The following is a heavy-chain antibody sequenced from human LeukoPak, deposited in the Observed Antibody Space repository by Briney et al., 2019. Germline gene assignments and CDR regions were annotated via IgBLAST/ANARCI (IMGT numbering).Heavy chain of an antibody. Sequence: SETLSLTCTVSGGSISSYYWTWLRQPPGKGLEWIGYVSYSGTTKYNPSLKSRVTMSVGMSKNQFSLKLSSVTAADTAVYYWATVTTLYYFDYWGQGTLVTVSS. V-gene: IGHV4-59*12. J-gene: IGHJ4*02. CDR3: ATVTTLYYFDY. D-gene: IGHD4-17*01. CDR2: VSYSGTT. CDR1: GGSISSYY.